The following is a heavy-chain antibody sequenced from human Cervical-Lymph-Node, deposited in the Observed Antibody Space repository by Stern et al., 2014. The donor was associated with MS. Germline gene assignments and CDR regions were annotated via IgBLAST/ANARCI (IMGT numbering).Heavy chain of an antibody. CDR2: RIPFFGAT. Sequence: GEMGESGAAGKKHGSSVKLSCKASGDTFSSYDLSWGRQAPGQGLEWVGGRIPFFGATRYAEKFQDRVTITPEESTGTAFMELTSLTFDDTAVYYCALRRSYYVHWGQGTLVTVSS. CDR3: ALRRSYYVH. CDR1: GDTFSSYD. J-gene: IGHJ4*02. V-gene: IGHV1-69*01. D-gene: IGHD3-10*01.